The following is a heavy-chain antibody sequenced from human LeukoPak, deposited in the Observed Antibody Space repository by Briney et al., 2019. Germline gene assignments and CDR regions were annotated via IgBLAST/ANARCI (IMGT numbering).Heavy chain of an antibody. CDR1: GGSFSGYY. Sequence: PSETLSLTCAVYGGSFSGYYWSWIRQPPGKGLEWIGEINHSGSTNYNPSLKSRVTISVDTSKNQFSLKLSSVTAADTAVYHCARAGVVLVRGVIGGNWFDPWGQGTLVTVSS. CDR3: ARAGVVLVRGVIGGNWFDP. CDR2: INHSGST. V-gene: IGHV4-34*01. D-gene: IGHD3-10*01. J-gene: IGHJ5*02.